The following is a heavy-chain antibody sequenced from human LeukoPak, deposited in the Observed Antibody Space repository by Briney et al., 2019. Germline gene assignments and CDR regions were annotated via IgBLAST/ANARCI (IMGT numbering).Heavy chain of an antibody. Sequence: PGGSLRLSRLASGFIFSRYSMAWVRQAPGRGLQYVGGISDGGGYTSYADSMRGRFSISRDNSENTLLLQMSSLRIDDTAVYYCVKGDGGGSKKTFDYWGQGTLVTVSS. V-gene: IGHV3-64D*06. CDR3: VKGDGGGSKKTFDY. J-gene: IGHJ4*02. D-gene: IGHD5-24*01. CDR1: GFIFSRYS. CDR2: ISDGGGYT.